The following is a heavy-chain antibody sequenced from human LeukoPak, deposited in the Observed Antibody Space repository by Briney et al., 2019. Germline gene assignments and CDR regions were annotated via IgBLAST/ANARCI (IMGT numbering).Heavy chain of an antibody. V-gene: IGHV1-2*02. CDR3: ARGRLGAWFGELKA. D-gene: IGHD3-10*01. Sequence: ASVKVSCKASGYIFTGYYMHWVRQAPGQGLEWMGWINANSGGTKYAQKFQGRVTMTRDTSISTAYMELSSLRSDDTAVYYCARGRLGAWFGELKAWGQGTLVTVSS. J-gene: IGHJ5*02. CDR1: GYIFTGYY. CDR2: INANSGGT.